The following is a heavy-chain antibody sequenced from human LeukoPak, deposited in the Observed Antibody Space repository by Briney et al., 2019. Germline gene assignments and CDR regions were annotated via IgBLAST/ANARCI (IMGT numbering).Heavy chain of an antibody. V-gene: IGHV1-46*01. CDR1: GYSFTTYH. D-gene: IGHD3-9*01. J-gene: IGHJ4*02. CDR2: INPSGGST. Sequence: ASVKVSCKASGYSFTTYHMHWVRQAPGQGLEWMGIINPSGGSTNYAQNFQGRVTMTRDMSTSTVYMELSRLRSDDTAVYYCARLDLRYFDWPIIDYWGQGTLVTVSS. CDR3: ARLDLRYFDWPIIDY.